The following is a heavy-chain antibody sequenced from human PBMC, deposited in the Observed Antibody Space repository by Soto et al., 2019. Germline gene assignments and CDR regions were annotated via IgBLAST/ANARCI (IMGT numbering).Heavy chain of an antibody. V-gene: IGHV4-39*01. J-gene: IGHJ4*02. CDR2: MHYSGSP. CDR3: ARLLYDRSGYYYFDF. CDR1: GGSISSRNYY. Sequence: SETLSLTCTVSGGSISSRNYYWGWIRQPPGKGLEWIGSMHYSGSPYDNPSLKSRVTISVDTSKNQFSLKLTSVTATDTAVYFCARLLYDRSGYYYFDFWGQGTPVTVSS. D-gene: IGHD3-22*01.